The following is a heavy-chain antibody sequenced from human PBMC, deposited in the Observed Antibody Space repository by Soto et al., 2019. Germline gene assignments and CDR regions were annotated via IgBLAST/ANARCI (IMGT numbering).Heavy chain of an antibody. V-gene: IGHV4-30-4*01. Sequence: HSESLSLACTVSGAAIKISDFGVSFIHQSPGKGLELIGYVYYTGSTYYNPSLMSRLTISVDTSKNQFSLKLTSVTAAETAVYYCVRTAREGAVAPHWFDRWGQGTQVTV. CDR3: VRTAREGAVAPHWFDR. CDR2: VYYTGST. CDR1: GAAIKISDFG. D-gene: IGHD2-21*02. J-gene: IGHJ5*02.